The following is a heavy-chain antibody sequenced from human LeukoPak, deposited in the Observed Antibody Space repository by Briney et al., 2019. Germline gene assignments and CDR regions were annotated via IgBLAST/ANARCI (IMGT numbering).Heavy chain of an antibody. CDR1: GFTFRSYA. CDR2: ISSNGGST. CDR3: ARGRSLWPNDAFDI. J-gene: IGHJ3*02. V-gene: IGHV3-64*01. Sequence: GGSLRLSCAASGFTFRSYAMHWVRQAPGKGLEYVSAISSNGGSTYYANSVKGRFTISRDNSKNTLYLQMGSLRAEDMAVYYCARGRSLWPNDAFDIWGQGTMVTVSS. D-gene: IGHD5-18*01.